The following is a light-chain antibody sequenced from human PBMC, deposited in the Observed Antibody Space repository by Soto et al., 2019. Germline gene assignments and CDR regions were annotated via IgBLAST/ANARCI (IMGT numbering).Light chain of an antibody. CDR1: SGHSSYA. CDR3: QTWGTGIRV. V-gene: IGLV4-69*01. CDR2: LNSDGSH. Sequence: QAVVTQSPSASASRGASVKLTCTLSSGHSSYAIAWHQQQPEKGPRYLMKLNSDGSHSKGDGIPDRFSGSSSGAERYLTISSLQSEDEADYYSQTWGTGIRVFGGGTQLTVL. J-gene: IGLJ3*02.